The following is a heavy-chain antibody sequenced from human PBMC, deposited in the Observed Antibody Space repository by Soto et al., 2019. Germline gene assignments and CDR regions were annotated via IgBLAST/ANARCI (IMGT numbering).Heavy chain of an antibody. D-gene: IGHD4-4*01. J-gene: IGHJ4*02. V-gene: IGHV4-31*03. CDR2: IYYSGST. CDR3: ARRYSNSGDGFDH. Sequence: SETLSFTCTVSGGSISSGGYYWSWIRQHPGKGLEWIGYIYYSGSTYYNPSLKSRVTISVDTSKNQFSLKLSSVTAADTAVYYCARRYSNSGDGFDHWGQGTLVTVSS. CDR1: GGSISSGGYY.